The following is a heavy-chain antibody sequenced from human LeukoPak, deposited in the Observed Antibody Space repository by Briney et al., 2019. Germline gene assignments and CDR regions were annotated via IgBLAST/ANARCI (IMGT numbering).Heavy chain of an antibody. CDR2: ISGSGDST. V-gene: IGHV3-23*01. CDR1: GFTFSCYA. CDR3: ARDGDVLRYFDWLLNHPSYYFDY. Sequence: PGGSLRLPCAASGFTFSCYAMSWVRQAPGKGLEWVSAISGSGDSTYYADSVKGRFTISRDNSKNTLYLQMNSLRAEDTAVYYWARDGDVLRYFDWLLNHPSYYFDYWGQGTLVTVSS. J-gene: IGHJ4*02. D-gene: IGHD3-9*01.